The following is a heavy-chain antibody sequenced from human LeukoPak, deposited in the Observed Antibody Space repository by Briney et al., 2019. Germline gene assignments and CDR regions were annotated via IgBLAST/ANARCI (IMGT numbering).Heavy chain of an antibody. Sequence: SVKVSCKASGGTFSSYTISWVRQAPGQGLEWMGRFIPILGIANYAQKFQGRVTITADKSTSTAYMELSSLRSEDTAVYYCARSGGDYYDSSGYYLDYWGQGTLVTVSS. CDR1: GGTFSSYT. CDR2: FIPILGIA. D-gene: IGHD3-22*01. CDR3: ARSGGDYYDSSGYYLDY. J-gene: IGHJ4*02. V-gene: IGHV1-69*02.